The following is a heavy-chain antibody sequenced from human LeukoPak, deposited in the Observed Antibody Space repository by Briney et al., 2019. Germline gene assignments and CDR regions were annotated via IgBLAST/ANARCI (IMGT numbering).Heavy chain of an antibody. J-gene: IGHJ4*02. Sequence: PGGTLRLSCAASGFTFSSYGMSWVRQAPGKGLEWVSAISGSGGSTYYADSVKGRFTISRDNSKNTLYLQMNSLRAEDTAVYYCARPTMVRGAIFLGYWGQGTLVTVSS. V-gene: IGHV3-23*01. D-gene: IGHD3-10*01. CDR2: ISGSGGST. CDR1: GFTFSSYG. CDR3: ARPTMVRGAIFLGY.